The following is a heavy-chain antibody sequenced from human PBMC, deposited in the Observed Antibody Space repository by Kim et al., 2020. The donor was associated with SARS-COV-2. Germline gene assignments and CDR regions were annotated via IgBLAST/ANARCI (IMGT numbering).Heavy chain of an antibody. D-gene: IGHD3-9*01. Sequence: SETLSLTCTVSGGSISSYYWSWIRQPPGKGLEWIGYIYYSGSTNYNPSLKSRVTISVDTSKNQFSLKLSSVTAADTAVYYCARALPDYDILTGYSYGFDPWGQGTLVTVSS. CDR1: GGSISSYY. J-gene: IGHJ5*02. CDR2: IYYSGST. V-gene: IGHV4-59*01. CDR3: ARALPDYDILTGYSYGFDP.